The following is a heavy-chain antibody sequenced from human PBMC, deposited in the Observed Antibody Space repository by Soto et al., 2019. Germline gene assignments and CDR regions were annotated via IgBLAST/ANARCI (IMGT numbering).Heavy chain of an antibody. CDR1: GFTFSSYW. J-gene: IGHJ6*02. CDR2: IYTDGSRT. V-gene: IGHV3-74*01. CDR3: ARGLMHLYGMDV. D-gene: IGHD3-16*01. Sequence: EVPLVESGGGLVQPGGSLRLSCAASGFTFSSYWMHWVRQAPGKGLVWVSRIYTDGSRTNYADCVKGRFTISRDNAKNTLYLQINSLRAEDTAVYYCARGLMHLYGMDVWGQGTTVTVSS.